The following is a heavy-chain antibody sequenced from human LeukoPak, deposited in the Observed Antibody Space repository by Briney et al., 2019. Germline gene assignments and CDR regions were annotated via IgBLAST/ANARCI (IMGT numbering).Heavy chain of an antibody. CDR1: GYTFSTYG. V-gene: IGHV1-8*03. CDR2: MNPNSGNT. Sequence: GASVKVSCKASGYTFSTYGLTWVRQAPGQGLEWMGWMNPNSGNTGYAQKFQGRVTITRNTSISTAYMELSSLRSEDTAVYYCARVGGGIEFVYWGQGTLVTVSS. CDR3: ARVGGGIEFVY. D-gene: IGHD6-13*01. J-gene: IGHJ4*02.